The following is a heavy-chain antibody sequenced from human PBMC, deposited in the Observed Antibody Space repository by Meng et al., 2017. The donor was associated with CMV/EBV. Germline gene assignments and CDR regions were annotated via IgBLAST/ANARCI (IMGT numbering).Heavy chain of an antibody. J-gene: IGHJ5*02. CDR2: ISSSGSTI. CDR1: GFTFSDYY. D-gene: IGHD6-6*01. V-gene: IGHV3-11*01. CDR3: ARGGAARLRGWIDP. Sequence: ASGFTFSDYYMSWIRQAPGKGLEWVSYISSSGSTIYYADSVKSRFTISRDNAKNSLYLQMNSLRAEDAAVYYCARGGAARLRGWIDPWGQGTLVTVSS.